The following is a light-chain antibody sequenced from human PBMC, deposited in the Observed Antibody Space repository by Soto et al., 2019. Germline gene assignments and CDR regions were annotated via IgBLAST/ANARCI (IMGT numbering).Light chain of an antibody. Sequence: QSALTQPASVSGSPGQSITISCTGTSSDVGAYNYVSWYQQHPGKAPKLMIYEVSNRPSGVSNRFSGSKSGNTASLTISGLQAEDEADYYCSSYTTSSTLVFASGTKLTVL. V-gene: IGLV2-14*01. J-gene: IGLJ1*01. CDR2: EVS. CDR1: SSDVGAYNY. CDR3: SSYTTSSTLV.